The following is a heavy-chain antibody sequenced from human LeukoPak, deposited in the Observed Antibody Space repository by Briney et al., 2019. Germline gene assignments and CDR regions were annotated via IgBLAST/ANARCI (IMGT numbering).Heavy chain of an antibody. CDR1: GGTFSSYA. D-gene: IGHD6-13*01. CDR2: ISAYNGNT. Sequence: ASVKVSCKASGGTFSSYAISWVRQAPGQGLEWMGWISAYNGNTNYAQKLQGRVTMTTDTSTSTAYMELRSLRSDDTAVYYCARVRAAAGTLYFDYWGQGTLVTVSS. J-gene: IGHJ4*02. CDR3: ARVRAAAGTLYFDY. V-gene: IGHV1-18*01.